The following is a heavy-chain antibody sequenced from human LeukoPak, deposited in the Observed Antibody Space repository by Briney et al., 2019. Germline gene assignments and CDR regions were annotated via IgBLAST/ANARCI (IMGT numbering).Heavy chain of an antibody. Sequence: SVKVSCKASGGTFSDYPINWVRQAPGQGLEWMGGIIPFFGSPNYAQKFHDRVRITADDSTSTSYMELSGLRSEDTAVYYCASSRLTSVTSHPFDPWGQGTLVTVSS. D-gene: IGHD4-11*01. CDR2: IIPFFGSP. CDR1: GGTFSDYP. J-gene: IGHJ5*02. CDR3: ASSRLTSVTSHPFDP. V-gene: IGHV1-69*13.